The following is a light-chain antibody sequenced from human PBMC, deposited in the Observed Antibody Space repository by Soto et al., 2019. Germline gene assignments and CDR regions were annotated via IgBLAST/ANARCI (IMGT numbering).Light chain of an antibody. CDR1: QGISSY. Sequence: IHLTHAPSSLSASLGDIVTIIFRASQGISSYLAWYQQKPGKAPKLLIYKASTLKSGVPSRFSGSGSGTEFTLTISSLQPDDFATYYCQQYNSYSRTFGQGTKVDIK. CDR3: QQYNSYSRT. V-gene: IGKV1-5*03. CDR2: KAS. J-gene: IGKJ1*01.